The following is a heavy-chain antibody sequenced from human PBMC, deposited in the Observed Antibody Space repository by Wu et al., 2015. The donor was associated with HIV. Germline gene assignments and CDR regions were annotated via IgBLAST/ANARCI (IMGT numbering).Heavy chain of an antibody. CDR2: IIPISGTA. V-gene: IGHV1-69*06. J-gene: IGHJ6*02. Sequence: GGXVKRXGRPCRSPRRRSGGTFSSYAISWVRQAPGQGLEWMGGIIPISGTANYAQKFQGRVTIIADKPTNTAYMELSSLRSDDTAVYYCARGSILDMSTPSYYYYVLDVWGQGTTVTVSS. CDR3: ARGSILDMSTPSYYYYVLDV. D-gene: IGHD5-24*01. CDR1: GGTFSSYA.